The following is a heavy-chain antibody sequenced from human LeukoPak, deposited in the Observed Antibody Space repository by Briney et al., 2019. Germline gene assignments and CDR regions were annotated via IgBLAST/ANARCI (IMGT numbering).Heavy chain of an antibody. J-gene: IGHJ4*02. CDR2: ISAYNGNT. V-gene: IGHV1-18*01. D-gene: IGHD6-19*01. CDR3: ARDLDGAVALDY. Sequence: ALVKVSCKASGYTFTSYGISWVRQAPGQGLEWMGWISAYNGNTNYAQKLQGRVTMTTDTSTSTAYMELRSLRSDDTAVYYCARDLDGAVALDYWGQGTLVTVSS. CDR1: GYTFTSYG.